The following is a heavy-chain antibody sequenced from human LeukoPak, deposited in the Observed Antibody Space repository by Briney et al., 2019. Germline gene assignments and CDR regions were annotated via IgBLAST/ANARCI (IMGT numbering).Heavy chain of an antibody. D-gene: IGHD3-10*02. CDR1: GGSISSYY. CDR2: IYYSGST. V-gene: IGHV4-59*01. CDR3: ARVSGGHFDY. Sequence: PSETLSLTCTVSGGSISSYYWSWIRQPPGKGLEWIGYIYYSGSTNYNPSLKSRVTISVDTSKNQFSLKLSSVTAADTAVYYCARVSGGHFDYWGQGTLVTVSS. J-gene: IGHJ4*02.